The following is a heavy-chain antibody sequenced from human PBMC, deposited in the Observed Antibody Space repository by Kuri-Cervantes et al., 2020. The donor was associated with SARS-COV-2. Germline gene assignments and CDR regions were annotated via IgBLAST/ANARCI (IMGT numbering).Heavy chain of an antibody. J-gene: IGHJ4*02. D-gene: IGHD3-9*01. CDR3: ARHVYYDILTGYYNTRGGFDY. CDR1: GGSVSSGSYH. CDR2: IYYSGST. V-gene: IGHV4-61*01. Sequence: SETLSLTCTVSGGSVSSGSYHWSWIRQPPGKGLEWIGYIYYSGSTYYNPSLKSRVTISVDTSKNQFSLKLSSVTAADTAVYYCARHVYYDILTGYYNTRGGFDYWGQGTLVTVSS.